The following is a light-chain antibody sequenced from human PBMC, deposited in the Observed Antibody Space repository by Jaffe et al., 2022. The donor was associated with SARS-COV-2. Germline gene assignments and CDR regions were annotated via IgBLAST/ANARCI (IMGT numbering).Light chain of an antibody. CDR3: AAWDGSLNSWV. CDR2: NND. V-gene: IGLV1-47*01. CDR1: GGRY. J-gene: IGLJ3*02. Sequence: QSVLTQSPSASGTPGQRVTIFCSGSGGRYVFWYQQLPGTAPKLLIYNNDQRPSGVPDRFSGSTSGTSASLAISGLRSEDEADYYCAAWDGSLNSWVFGGGTRLTVL.